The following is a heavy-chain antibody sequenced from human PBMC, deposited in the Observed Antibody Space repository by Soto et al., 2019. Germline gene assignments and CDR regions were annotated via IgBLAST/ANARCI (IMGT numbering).Heavy chain of an antibody. D-gene: IGHD5-18*01. CDR1: GGSISSYY. CDR2: IYYSGST. J-gene: IGHJ5*02. CDR3: ARMRDTDMDQGWFDP. Sequence: PSETLSLTCTVSGGSISSYYWSWIRQPPGKGLEWIGYIYYSGSTNYNPSLKSRVTISVDTSKNQFSLKLSSVTAADTAVYYCARMRDTDMDQGWFDPWGQGTLVTVSS. V-gene: IGHV4-59*01.